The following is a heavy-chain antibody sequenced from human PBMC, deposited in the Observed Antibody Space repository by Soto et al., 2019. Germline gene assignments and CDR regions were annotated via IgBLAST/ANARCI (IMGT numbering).Heavy chain of an antibody. CDR2: ISGYNGNT. Sequence: QVQLVQSRGEVKKPGASVKVSCKTSGYSFTTYGISWVRQAPGQGLEWMGWISGYNGNTNYAQKLQGRVTMTTDTSTSTAYMELRSLISDDTAVYYCAREGPAPYYYYGMDVWGQGSTVTVSS. CDR1: GYSFTTYG. CDR3: AREGPAPYYYYGMDV. V-gene: IGHV1-18*01. J-gene: IGHJ6*02.